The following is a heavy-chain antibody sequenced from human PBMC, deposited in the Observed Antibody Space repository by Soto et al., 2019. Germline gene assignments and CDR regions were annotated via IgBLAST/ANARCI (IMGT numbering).Heavy chain of an antibody. CDR3: ARRYCSGGSCYSAAHNWFAP. D-gene: IGHD2-15*01. J-gene: IGHJ5*02. V-gene: IGHV1-3*01. CDR2: INAGNGNT. CDR1: GYTFTSYA. Sequence: ASVKVSCKASGYTFTSYAMHWVRQAPGQRLEWMGWINAGNGNTKYSQKFQGRVTITRDTSASTAYMELSSLRSEDTAVYYCARRYCSGGSCYSAAHNWFAPWGQGTLVTVSS.